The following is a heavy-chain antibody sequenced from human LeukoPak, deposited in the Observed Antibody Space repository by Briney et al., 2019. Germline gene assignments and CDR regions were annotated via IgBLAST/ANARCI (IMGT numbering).Heavy chain of an antibody. J-gene: IGHJ4*02. V-gene: IGHV3-9*03. CDR3: ARGRYYHDTSGYYSLDY. Sequence: PGGSLRLSCAASGFTFDDAMHWVRQAPGKGVEWVSSISWNSNSIDYADSVKGRFTISRDNAKNSLYLQLNSLRAEDMALYYCARGRYYHDTSGYYSLDYWGQGTLVTVSS. CDR2: ISWNSNSI. D-gene: IGHD3-22*01. CDR1: GFTFDDA.